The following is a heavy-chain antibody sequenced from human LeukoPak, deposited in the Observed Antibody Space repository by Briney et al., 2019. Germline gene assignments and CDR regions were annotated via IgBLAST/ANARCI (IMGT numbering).Heavy chain of an antibody. CDR3: ARVAMVRGVISWDYYYYYMDV. Sequence: SETLSLTCAVYGGSFSGYYWSWIRQPPGKGLEWIGSIYYSGSTYYNPSLKSRVTISVDTSKNQFSLKLSSVTAADTAVYYCARVAMVRGVISWDYYYYYMDVWGKGTTVTVSS. CDR2: IYYSGST. D-gene: IGHD3-10*01. CDR1: GGSFSGYY. V-gene: IGHV4-34*01. J-gene: IGHJ6*03.